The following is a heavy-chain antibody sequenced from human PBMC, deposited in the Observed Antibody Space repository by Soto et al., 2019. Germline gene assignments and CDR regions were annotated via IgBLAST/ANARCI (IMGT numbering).Heavy chain of an antibody. Sequence: GASVKVSCKASGFTFTSSAMQWVRQARGQRLEWIGWIVVGSDNTNYAQKFQERVTITRDMSTSTAYMELSSLRSEDTAVFYFAADRGMVHYYYYVMDVWGKGTTVTVSP. D-gene: IGHD3-10*01. CDR1: GFTFTSSA. CDR3: AADRGMVHYYYYVMDV. J-gene: IGHJ6*04. V-gene: IGHV1-58*02. CDR2: IVVGSDNT.